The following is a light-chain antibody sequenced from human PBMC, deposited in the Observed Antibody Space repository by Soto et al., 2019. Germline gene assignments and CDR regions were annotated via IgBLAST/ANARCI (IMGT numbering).Light chain of an antibody. CDR2: GAS. J-gene: IGKJ1*01. CDR3: QQYGSSPRT. CDR1: QSVVTN. Sequence: DIVMTQSPATLSVSPGERATLSCRASQSVVTNLAWYQLKPGQAPRLLIYGASSRATGIPDRFSGSGSGTDFTLTISRLDPEDFAVYFCQQYGSSPRTFGQGTKVDIK. V-gene: IGKV3-20*01.